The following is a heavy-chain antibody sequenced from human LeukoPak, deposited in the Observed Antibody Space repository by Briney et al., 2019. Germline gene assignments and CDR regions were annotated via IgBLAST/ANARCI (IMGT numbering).Heavy chain of an antibody. CDR3: ASGVILSLFDY. D-gene: IGHD3-10*01. Sequence: GRTLTLTCAASGFTFSNFYIDWIRQAPSPGLDLVAHIRRSGRDIHYLDSVKGRFTISRDNAKNSLYLQMNSLRVEDTAVYYCASGVILSLFDYWGQGNLVTVSS. J-gene: IGHJ4*02. V-gene: IGHV3-11*01. CDR2: IRRSGRDI. CDR1: GFTFSNFY.